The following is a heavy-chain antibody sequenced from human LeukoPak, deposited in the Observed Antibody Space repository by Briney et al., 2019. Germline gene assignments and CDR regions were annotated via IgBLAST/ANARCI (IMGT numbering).Heavy chain of an antibody. J-gene: IGHJ4*02. D-gene: IGHD6-19*01. CDR2: IYYSGST. CDR3: ARVQIAVPGNYYFDY. Sequence: PSETLSLTCTVSGGSISSYYWSWIRQPPGKGLEWIGYIYYSGSTNYNPSLKSRVTISVDTSKNQFSLKLSSVTAADTAVYYCARVQIAVPGNYYFDYWGQGTLATVSS. V-gene: IGHV4-59*01. CDR1: GGSISSYY.